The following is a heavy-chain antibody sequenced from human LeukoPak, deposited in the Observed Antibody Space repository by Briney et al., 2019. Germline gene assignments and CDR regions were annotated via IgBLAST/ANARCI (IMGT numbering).Heavy chain of an antibody. CDR2: IYYSGST. D-gene: IGHD3-3*01. V-gene: IGHV4-59*01. Sequence: SETLSLTCTVSGGSISSYYWSWIRQPPGKGLEWRGYIYYSGSTNYNPSLKSRVTISVDTSKNQFSLKLSSVTAADTAVYYCARAVTTDSYDFWSGYSNWFDPWGQGTLVTVSS. J-gene: IGHJ5*02. CDR3: ARAVTTDSYDFWSGYSNWFDP. CDR1: GGSISSYY.